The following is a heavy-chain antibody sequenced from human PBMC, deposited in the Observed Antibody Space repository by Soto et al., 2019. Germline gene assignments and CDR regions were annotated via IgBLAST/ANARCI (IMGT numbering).Heavy chain of an antibody. J-gene: IGHJ6*02. V-gene: IGHV4-59*02. CDR2: IYDPGST. D-gene: IGHD3-16*01. Sequence: SETLSLTCTVSGDSVSDKYWSWIRQPPGKGLEWIGQIYDPGSTNYSPSLKSRVTISVDTSKNQFSLELTSVTAADTAVYYCAREGDYLGDGIDVWGQGTTVTVSS. CDR3: AREGDYLGDGIDV. CDR1: GDSVSDKY.